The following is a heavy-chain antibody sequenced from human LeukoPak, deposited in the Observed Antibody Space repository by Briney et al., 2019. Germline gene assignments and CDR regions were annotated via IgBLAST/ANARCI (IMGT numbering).Heavy chain of an antibody. CDR1: GYTFINYG. CDR2: ISAYIGNT. Sequence: ASVKVSCKASGYTFINYGMSWVRQAPGQGLEWMGWISAYIGNTNYARRLQGRVTMTTDTSTSTANMELRSLRSDDTAVYYCARGDSTSWLLFDSWGQGTLVTVSS. CDR3: ARGDSTSWLLFDS. V-gene: IGHV1-18*01. D-gene: IGHD5-18*01. J-gene: IGHJ4*02.